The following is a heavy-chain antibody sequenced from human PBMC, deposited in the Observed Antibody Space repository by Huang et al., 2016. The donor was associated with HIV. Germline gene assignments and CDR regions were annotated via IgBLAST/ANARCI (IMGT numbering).Heavy chain of an antibody. Sequence: QEQLVESGGGVVQPGGSLRLSCATVGFSLSHFGVHWVRQGPSKGQEWVAFIRFDGGNKHYADAAKGRFTISRDNSKKRLFLEMNSLRGDDTAFYYCATDLGGYSFDYWGQGALVSVSS. V-gene: IGHV3-30*02. J-gene: IGHJ4*02. CDR1: GFSLSHFG. CDR3: ATDLGGYSFDY. D-gene: IGHD2-21*02. CDR2: IRFDGGNK.